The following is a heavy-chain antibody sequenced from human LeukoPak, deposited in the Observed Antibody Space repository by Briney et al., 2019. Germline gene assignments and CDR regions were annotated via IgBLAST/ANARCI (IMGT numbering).Heavy chain of an antibody. Sequence: GGSLGLSCAASGFTFSNYAMSWVRQAPGKGLEWVSAISGSGDNTYYADSVKGRFTVSRDNSKNTLYVQMKSLRAEDTAVYYCARGQLWFFYWGQGTLVTVSS. CDR3: ARGQLWFFY. J-gene: IGHJ4*02. V-gene: IGHV3-23*01. CDR2: ISGSGDNT. CDR1: GFTFSNYA. D-gene: IGHD5-18*01.